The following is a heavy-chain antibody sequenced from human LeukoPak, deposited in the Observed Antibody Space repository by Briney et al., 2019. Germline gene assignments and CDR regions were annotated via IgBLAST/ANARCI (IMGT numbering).Heavy chain of an antibody. V-gene: IGHV3-30*02. CDR3: AKVSSGWHDSDY. J-gene: IGHJ4*02. CDR1: GFTFSSFD. D-gene: IGHD6-19*01. CDR2: IWNDGSNK. Sequence: PGGSLRLSCAASGFTFSSFDMHWVRQAPGKGLGWVAFIWNDGSNKYYADPVKGRFTISKDNSKNTLYLQMNSLRAEDTAVYYCAKVSSGWHDSDYWGQGTLVTVSS.